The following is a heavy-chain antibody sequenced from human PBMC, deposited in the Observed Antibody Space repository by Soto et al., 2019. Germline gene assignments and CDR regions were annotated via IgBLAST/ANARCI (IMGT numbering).Heavy chain of an antibody. V-gene: IGHV1-69*08. CDR1: GGTFSSYT. D-gene: IGHD3-10*01. CDR2: IIPILGIA. CDR3: AREEYYYGSGAFFDY. Sequence: QVQLVQSGAEVKKPGSSVTVSCKASGGTFSSYTISWVRQAPGQGLEWMGRIIPILGIANYAQKFQGRVKITADKYTSAAYMELSSLRSEDTAVYYCAREEYYYGSGAFFDYWGQGTLVTVSS. J-gene: IGHJ4*02.